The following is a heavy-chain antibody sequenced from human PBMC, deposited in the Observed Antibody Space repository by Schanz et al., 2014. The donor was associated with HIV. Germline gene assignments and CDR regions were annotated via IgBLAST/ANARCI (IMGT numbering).Heavy chain of an antibody. CDR2: IWHDGRNK. J-gene: IGHJ4*02. CDR1: GFTFSSHG. Sequence: QVQLVESGGGVVQPGRSLRLSCAASGFTFSSHGMHWVRQAPGKGLEWVAVIWHDGRNKNYADSVKGRFTVSRDNSKNTLKLQLDNERAEETADYYCAKEGKPVVVDGPRHWGQGVLVTVSS. V-gene: IGHV3-33*03. D-gene: IGHD2-15*01. CDR3: AKEGKPVVVDGPRH.